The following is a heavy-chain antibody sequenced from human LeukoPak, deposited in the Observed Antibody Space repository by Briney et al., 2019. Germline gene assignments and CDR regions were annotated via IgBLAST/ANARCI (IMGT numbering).Heavy chain of an antibody. V-gene: IGHV3-48*03. CDR1: GFTFSTYE. Sequence: GGSLRLSCAASGFTFSTYEMNWVRQAPGKGLEWVSYISVSGGTIKYADSVKGRFTISRDNAKNSLYLQLNSLRAEDTAVYYCARCDGGYYYGMDVWGQGTTVTVSS. D-gene: IGHD3-3*01. J-gene: IGHJ6*02. CDR2: ISVSGGTI. CDR3: ARCDGGYYYGMDV.